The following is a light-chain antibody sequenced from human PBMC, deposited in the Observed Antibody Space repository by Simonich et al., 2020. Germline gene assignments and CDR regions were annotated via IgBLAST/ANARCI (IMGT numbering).Light chain of an antibody. Sequence: DIVMTQSPDSLAVSLGERATINCKSSQSVLYSSNNKNYLAWYQQKPGQPPKLLIYWASTRESGVPDRFRGGGSGTDFTLTISRLQAEDVAVYDCQQYYSTPPLTFGGGTKVEIK. CDR3: QQYYSTPPLT. V-gene: IGKV4-1*01. CDR1: QSVLYSSNNKNY. CDR2: WAS. J-gene: IGKJ4*01.